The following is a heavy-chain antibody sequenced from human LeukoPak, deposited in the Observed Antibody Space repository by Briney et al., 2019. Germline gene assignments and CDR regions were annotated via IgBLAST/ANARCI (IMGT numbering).Heavy chain of an antibody. CDR2: ISGYNGNT. D-gene: IGHD2-2*02. CDR1: GYIFTSYS. V-gene: IGHV1-18*01. CDR3: ARGMSGYTEDPFDI. J-gene: IGHJ3*02. Sequence: ASVKVSCKASGYIFTSYSISWVRQAPGQGLEWMAWISGYNGNTNYAQKFHGRVTVSRDTSTSTAYMELSSLRSDDTAVYFCARGMSGYTEDPFDIWGQGTVVTVSS.